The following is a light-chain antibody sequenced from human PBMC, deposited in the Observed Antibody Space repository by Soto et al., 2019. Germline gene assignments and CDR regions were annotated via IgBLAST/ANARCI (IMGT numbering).Light chain of an antibody. CDR3: QQYNSYSRT. CDR2: KAS. CDR1: QSICSW. Sequence: DIQMTQSPSTLSAFVGDRVTITCRASQSICSWLAWYQQKPGKAPKLLIYKASSLESGVPSRFSGSGSGTEFTLTISSLQPDDYATYYCQQYNSYSRTFGQGTKVEIK. J-gene: IGKJ1*01. V-gene: IGKV1-5*03.